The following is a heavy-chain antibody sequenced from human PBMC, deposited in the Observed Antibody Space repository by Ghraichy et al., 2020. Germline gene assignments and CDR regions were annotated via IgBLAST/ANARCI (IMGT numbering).Heavy chain of an antibody. CDR1: GGSFSGYY. Sequence: SETLSLTCAVYGGSFSGYYWSWIRQPPEKGREFSGEINHSGSTNYNPSLKSRVTISVDTFKNQFSLKLSYVTAADTAVYYCARWGGSRDYWGQGNLVTVSS. D-gene: IGHD3-16*01. V-gene: IGHV4-34*01. J-gene: IGHJ4*02. CDR2: INHSGST. CDR3: ARWGGSRDY.